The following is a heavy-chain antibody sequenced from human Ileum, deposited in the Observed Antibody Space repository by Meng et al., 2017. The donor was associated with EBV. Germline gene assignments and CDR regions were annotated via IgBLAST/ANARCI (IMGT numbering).Heavy chain of an antibody. D-gene: IGHD3-16*02. Sequence: QVQLVESXXGXVQPGXXLXXXXXASGFTFSSYVMHWVRQAPGKGLEWVALISYDETTKHYADSVKGRFTISRDNSKNTLYLQMSSLRPEDTAVYYCARPYVWGTYRPPGYWGQGTLVTVSS. CDR3: ARPYVWGTYRPPGY. CDR1: GFTFSSYV. V-gene: IGHV3-30-3*01. J-gene: IGHJ4*02. CDR2: ISYDETTK.